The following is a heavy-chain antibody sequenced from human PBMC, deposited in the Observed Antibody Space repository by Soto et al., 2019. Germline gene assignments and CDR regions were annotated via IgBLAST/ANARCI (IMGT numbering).Heavy chain of an antibody. CDR3: ARLVYDTRLNYMYFDS. V-gene: IGHV4-4*02. CDR1: GVSLTSGNW. D-gene: IGHD3-10*01. Sequence: SETLSLTCAVSGVSLTSGNWWTWVRQSPQRGLEYIGEIFHDGTANYYPSFERRVAMSVDTSRNQFSLKLTSLTAADTAVYFCARLVYDTRLNYMYFDSWGQGTLVTVSS. J-gene: IGHJ4*02. CDR2: IFHDGTA.